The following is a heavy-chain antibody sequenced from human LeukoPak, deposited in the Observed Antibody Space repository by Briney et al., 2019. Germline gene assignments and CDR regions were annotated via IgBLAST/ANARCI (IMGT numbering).Heavy chain of an antibody. CDR3: ARAGGYYGSGSFLDY. CDR2: IYHRGNT. D-gene: IGHD3-10*01. J-gene: IGHJ4*02. V-gene: IGHV4-38-2*02. Sequence: ASETLSLTCTVSRYYINSGYYWGWRRQPPGEGLGGSGSIYHRGNTYYYPSLKSPVTISMDPSRNKFSLNLTSVTAADTAVYYCARAGGYYGSGSFLDYWGQGLLVTVSS. CDR1: RYYINSGYY.